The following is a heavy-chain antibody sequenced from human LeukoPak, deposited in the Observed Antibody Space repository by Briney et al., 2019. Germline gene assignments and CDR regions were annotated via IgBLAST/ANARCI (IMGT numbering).Heavy chain of an antibody. Sequence: ASVKVSCKASGYTFTGYYMHWVRQAPGQGLEWMGWINPNSGGTNYAQKFQGRVTMTRDTSISTAYMELSSLRSEDTAVYYCAAVLRFLEWLNYYGMDVWGQGTTVTVSS. D-gene: IGHD3-3*01. J-gene: IGHJ6*02. CDR1: GYTFTGYY. V-gene: IGHV1-2*02. CDR3: AAVLRFLEWLNYYGMDV. CDR2: INPNSGGT.